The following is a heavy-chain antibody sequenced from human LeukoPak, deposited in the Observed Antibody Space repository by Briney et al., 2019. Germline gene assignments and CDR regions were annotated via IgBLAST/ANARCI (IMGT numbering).Heavy chain of an antibody. CDR1: GFTFSSYW. CDR3: ARDNGDYGRAFDI. CDR2: IKQDGSEK. D-gene: IGHD4-17*01. J-gene: IGHJ3*02. Sequence: PGGSLRLSCAASGFTFSSYWMSWVRQAPGKGLEWVANIKQDGSEKYYVDSVKGRFTISRDNAKNSLYLQMNSLRAEDTAVYYCARDNGDYGRAFDIWGQGTMVIVSS. V-gene: IGHV3-7*01.